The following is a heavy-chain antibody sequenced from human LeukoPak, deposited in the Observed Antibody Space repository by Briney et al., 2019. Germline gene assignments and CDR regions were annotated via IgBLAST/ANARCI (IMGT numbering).Heavy chain of an antibody. J-gene: IGHJ4*02. CDR3: ARDFRGGYDFWSGYYTPYYFDY. CDR1: GGSISSYY. Sequence: PSETLSLTCTVSGGSISSYYWSWIRQPAGKGLEWIGRIDTSGNTNYKPSLKSRVTMSVDTSKNQFSLKLSSVTAADTAVYYCARDFRGGYDFWSGYYTPYYFDYWGQGTLVTVSS. CDR2: IDTSGNT. V-gene: IGHV4-4*07. D-gene: IGHD3-3*01.